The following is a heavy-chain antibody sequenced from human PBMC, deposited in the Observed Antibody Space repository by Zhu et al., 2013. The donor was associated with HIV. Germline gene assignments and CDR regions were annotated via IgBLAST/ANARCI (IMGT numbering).Heavy chain of an antibody. J-gene: IGHJ4*02. CDR3: ARGYLVPYYGDYEEGDY. CDR2: MNPNSGNT. V-gene: IGHV1-8*01. Sequence: QVQLVQSGAEVKKPGASVKVSCKASGYTFTSYDINWVRQATGQGLEWMGWMNPNSGNTGYAQKFQGRVTMTRNTSISTAYMELSSLRSEDTAVYYCARGYLVPYYGDYEEGDYWGQGTLVTVSS. CDR1: GYTFTSYD. D-gene: IGHD4-17*01.